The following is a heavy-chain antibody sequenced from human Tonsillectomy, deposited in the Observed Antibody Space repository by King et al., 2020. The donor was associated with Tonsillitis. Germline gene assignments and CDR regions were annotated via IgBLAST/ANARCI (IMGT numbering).Heavy chain of an antibody. Sequence: VQLQQWGAGLLKPSETLSLTCAVYGGSFSGYYWSWIRQPPGKGLEWIGEINHSGSTNYNPSLKSRVTISVDTSKNQFSLKLSSVTAADTAVYYCARGPRRPPTRNYYYYYMDVWGKGTTVTVSS. CDR2: INHSGST. CDR3: ARGPRRPPTRNYYYYYMDV. CDR1: GGSFSGYY. D-gene: IGHD6-6*01. J-gene: IGHJ6*03. V-gene: IGHV4-34*01.